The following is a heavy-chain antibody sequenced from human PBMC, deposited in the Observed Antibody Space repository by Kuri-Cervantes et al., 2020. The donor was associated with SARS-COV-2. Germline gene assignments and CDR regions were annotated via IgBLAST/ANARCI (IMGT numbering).Heavy chain of an antibody. J-gene: IGHJ4*02. CDR3: TTDWGFLEWLSYDY. Sequence: GESLKISCAASGFTFSSYAMHWVRQAPGKGLEWVGRIKSKTDGGTTDYAAPVKGRFTISRDDSKNTLYLQMNSLKTEDTAVYYCTTDWGFLEWLSYDYWGQGTLVTVSS. CDR2: IKSKTDGGTT. V-gene: IGHV3-15*01. D-gene: IGHD3-3*01. CDR1: GFTFSSYA.